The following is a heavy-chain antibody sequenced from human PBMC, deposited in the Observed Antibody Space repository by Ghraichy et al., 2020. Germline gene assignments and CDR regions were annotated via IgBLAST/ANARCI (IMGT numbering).Heavy chain of an antibody. D-gene: IGHD3-3*01. V-gene: IGHV3-23*01. CDR1: GFTFSSYA. CDR2: ISGSGGST. Sequence: GGSLRLSCAASGFTFSSYAMSWVRQAPGKGLEWVSAISGSGGSTYYADSVKGRFTISRDNSKNTLYLQMNSLRAEDTAVYYCAKDPNFNPTFWSGYYRGGVDYWGQGTLVTVSS. J-gene: IGHJ4*02. CDR3: AKDPNFNPTFWSGYYRGGVDY.